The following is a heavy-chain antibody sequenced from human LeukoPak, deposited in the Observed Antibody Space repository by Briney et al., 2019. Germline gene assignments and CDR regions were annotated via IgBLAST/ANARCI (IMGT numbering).Heavy chain of an antibody. J-gene: IGHJ4*02. Sequence: ASVKVSCKASGYTFTSYYMHWVRQAPGQGLEWVGRINPNNGAANYAQKFQGRVTMTRDTSISTAYMELSWLKSDDTAVYYCATYSGNYQSAYWGQGTLVTVSS. D-gene: IGHD1-26*01. V-gene: IGHV1-2*06. CDR2: INPNNGAA. CDR3: ATYSGNYQSAY. CDR1: GYTFTSYY.